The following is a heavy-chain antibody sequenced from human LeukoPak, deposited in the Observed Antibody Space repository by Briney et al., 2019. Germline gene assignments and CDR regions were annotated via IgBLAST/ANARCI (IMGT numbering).Heavy chain of an antibody. CDR2: ISYDAFDK. D-gene: IGHD3-10*01. V-gene: IGHV3-30*18. CDR3: AKGTMVRGDH. CDR1: GFSISSYG. J-gene: IGHJ4*02. Sequence: GRSLRLSCAASGFSISSYGMHWVRQAPGKGLEWVAVISYDAFDKYYADSVKGRFTIARDNSKNTLYLQVNSLRAEDTAVYYCAKGTMVRGDHWGQGTLVTVSS.